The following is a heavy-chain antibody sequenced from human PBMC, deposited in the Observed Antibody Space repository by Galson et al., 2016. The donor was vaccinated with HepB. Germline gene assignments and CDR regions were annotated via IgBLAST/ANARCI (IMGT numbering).Heavy chain of an antibody. Sequence: QSGAEVKKPGESLKISCKGSGYSFTTHRIAWVRQMPGKGLEWMGIIYPADSDTRYSPYFQGQVTISADNSISTTYLQWSSLKASDTAMYYCARGLEYSSSKYGLGYWGPGTLVTVSS. CDR1: GYSFTTHR. V-gene: IGHV5-51*01. D-gene: IGHD4-11*01. J-gene: IGHJ4*02. CDR2: IYPADSDT. CDR3: ARGLEYSSSKYGLGY.